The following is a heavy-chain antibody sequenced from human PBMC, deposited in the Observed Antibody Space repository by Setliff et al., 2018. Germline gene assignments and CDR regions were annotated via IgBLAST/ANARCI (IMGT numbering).Heavy chain of an antibody. CDR3: ARVAYYYDSSGYLSGAFDI. D-gene: IGHD3-22*01. Sequence: ASETLSLTCTVSGYSISSGYYWGWIRQPPGKGLEWIGSIYHSGSTYYNPSLKSRVTISVDTSKNQFSLKLSSVTAADTAVYYCARVAYYYDSSGYLSGAFDIWGQGTMVTVSS. CDR1: GYSISSGYY. J-gene: IGHJ3*02. V-gene: IGHV4-38-2*02. CDR2: IYHSGST.